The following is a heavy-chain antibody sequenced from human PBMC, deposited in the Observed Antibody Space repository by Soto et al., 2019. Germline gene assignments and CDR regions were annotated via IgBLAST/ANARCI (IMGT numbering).Heavy chain of an antibody. CDR3: ARGRGYSYGPDY. D-gene: IGHD5-18*01. V-gene: IGHV1-69*13. Sequence: ASVKVSCKASGGTLSSYAISWVRQAPGQGLEWMGGIIPIFGTANYAQKFQGRVTITADESTSTAYMELSSLRSEDTAVYYCARGRGYSYGPDYSGQATLVTVSS. CDR2: IIPIFGTA. J-gene: IGHJ4*02. CDR1: GGTLSSYA.